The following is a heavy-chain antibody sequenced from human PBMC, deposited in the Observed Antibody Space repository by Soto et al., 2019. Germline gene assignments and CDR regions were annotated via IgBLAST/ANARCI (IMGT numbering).Heavy chain of an antibody. CDR2: INHSGST. CDR1: GGSFSGYY. V-gene: IGHV4-34*01. Sequence: PSETLSLTCAVYGGSFSGYYWSWIRQPPGKGLEWIGEINHSGSTNYNPSLKSRVTISVDTSKNQFSLKLSSVTAADTAVYYCAMGLDFVGVDYWGQGTLVTVSS. J-gene: IGHJ4*02. CDR3: AMGLDFVGVDY. D-gene: IGHD3-3*01.